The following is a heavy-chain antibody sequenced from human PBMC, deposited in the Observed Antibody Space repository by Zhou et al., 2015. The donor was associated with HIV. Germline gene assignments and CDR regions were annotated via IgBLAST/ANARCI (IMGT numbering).Heavy chain of an antibody. CDR3: ATDGAKAFDT. D-gene: IGHD4/OR15-4a*01. V-gene: IGHV1-69*06. CDR2: IIPVFGKA. J-gene: IGHJ5*02. CDR1: GGTFINYA. Sequence: QVHLVQSGAEVKKTGSSVKVSCKASGGTFINYAFSWVRQAPGQGLEWVGGIIPVFGKAKYAQRFQGRVSCTADKSTSTVYLELRGLTSEDTALYYCATDGAKAFDTWGQGTLVIVSS.